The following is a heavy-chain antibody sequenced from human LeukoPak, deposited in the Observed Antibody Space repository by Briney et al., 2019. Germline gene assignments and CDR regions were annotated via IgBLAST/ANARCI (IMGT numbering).Heavy chain of an antibody. Sequence: SETLSLTCTVSGGSISNYYWSWIRLPAGKGLEWIGRIYTSGSTNYNPSLKSRVTISVDTSKNQFSLKLSSVTAADTAVYYCAREVRGYSYGYRPTELYWYIDVWGRGTLVTVSS. J-gene: IGHJ2*01. CDR2: IYTSGST. V-gene: IGHV4-4*07. CDR1: GGSISNYY. D-gene: IGHD5-18*01. CDR3: AREVRGYSYGYRPTELYWYIDV.